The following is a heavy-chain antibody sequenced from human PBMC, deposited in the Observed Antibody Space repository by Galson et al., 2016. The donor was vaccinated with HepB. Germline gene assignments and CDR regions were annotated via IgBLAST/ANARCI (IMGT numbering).Heavy chain of an antibody. CDR3: PTVTTGFFDN. Sequence: SETLSLTCTVSGDSISTNSYYWGWIRQPPGKGLEWIASIYYTGSTYYNPSLRSRVTISVDTSKNQFSLKLSSVTAADTAVYYCPTVTTGFFDNWGQGTLVTVSS. J-gene: IGHJ4*02. CDR2: IYYTGST. D-gene: IGHD4-17*01. V-gene: IGHV4-39*07. CDR1: GDSISTNSYY.